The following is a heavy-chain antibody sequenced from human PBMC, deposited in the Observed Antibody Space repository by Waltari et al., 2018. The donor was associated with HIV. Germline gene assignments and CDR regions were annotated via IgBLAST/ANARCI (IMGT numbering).Heavy chain of an antibody. CDR2: IIPIFGTA. D-gene: IGHD6-6*01. J-gene: IGHJ6*02. Sequence: QVQLVQSGAEVKKPGSSVKVSCKASGGTFSSYAISWVRQAPGQGLEWMGGIIPIFGTANYAQKFQGRVTITADESTSTAYMELSSLRSEDTAVYYCARDCGIAARPCYYGMDVWGQGTTVTVSS. V-gene: IGHV1-69*01. CDR1: GGTFSSYA. CDR3: ARDCGIAARPCYYGMDV.